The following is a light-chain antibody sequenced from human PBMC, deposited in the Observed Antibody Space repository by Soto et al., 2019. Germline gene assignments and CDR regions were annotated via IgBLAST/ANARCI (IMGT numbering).Light chain of an antibody. V-gene: IGLV2-14*01. J-gene: IGLJ2*01. Sequence: QLVLTQPASVSGSPGQSITISCTGTNRDIGAYNYVSWYQQYPGKGPKLVIFEVNNRPSGVSYRFSGSKSGNTASLTISGLQAEDEADYHCSSYTATSTLVFGGGTKLTVL. CDR1: NRDIGAYNY. CDR2: EVN. CDR3: SSYTATSTLV.